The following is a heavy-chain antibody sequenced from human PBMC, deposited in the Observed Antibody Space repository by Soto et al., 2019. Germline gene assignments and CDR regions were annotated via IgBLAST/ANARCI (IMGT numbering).Heavy chain of an antibody. CDR3: AKDHVGYYNGMDV. D-gene: IGHD3-10*01. J-gene: IGHJ6*02. V-gene: IGHV3-23*01. CDR1: GFRFSNYA. CDR2: IRGRGEKT. Sequence: GGSLRLSCAASGFRFSNYAMSWVRQAPGKGLEWVSGIRGRGEKTYYADSVKGRFTISRDNSEKMMYLQMNRLRAEDTAVYYCAKDHVGYYNGMDVWGQGTTVTVSS.